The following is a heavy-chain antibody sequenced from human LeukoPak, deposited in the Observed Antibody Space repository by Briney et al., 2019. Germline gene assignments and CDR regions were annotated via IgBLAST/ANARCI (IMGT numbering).Heavy chain of an antibody. V-gene: IGHV4-34*01. Sequence: SETLSLTCAVYGGSFSGYYWSWIRQPPGKGLEWIGEINHGGSTNYNPSLKSRVTISVDTSENQFSLNLSSVTAADTAVYYCARRSGYATWDVWGKGTTVTISS. CDR2: INHGGST. CDR3: ARRSGYATWDV. J-gene: IGHJ6*04. D-gene: IGHD5-12*01. CDR1: GGSFSGYY.